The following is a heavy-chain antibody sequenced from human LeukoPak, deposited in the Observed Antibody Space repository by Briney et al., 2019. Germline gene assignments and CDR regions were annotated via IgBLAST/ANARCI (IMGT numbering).Heavy chain of an antibody. J-gene: IGHJ4*02. V-gene: IGHV3-23*01. CDR2: ISGSGDYT. Sequence: GGSLRLSCAASGFTFTTYAMNWVRQAPGKGLEWVSGISGSGDYTYYADSVKGRLTISRDNNKNTLYLQMNSLRAEDTAVYYCAKMASYYYDHWGQGTLITVSS. CDR3: AKMASYYYDH. D-gene: IGHD5-24*01. CDR1: GFTFTTYA.